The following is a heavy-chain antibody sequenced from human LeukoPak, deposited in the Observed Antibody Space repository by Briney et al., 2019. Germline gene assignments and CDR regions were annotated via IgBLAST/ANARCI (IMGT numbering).Heavy chain of an antibody. Sequence: SETLSLTCTVSGGSISSSSYYWGWICQPPGKGLEWIGSIYYSGSTYYNPSLKSRVTISVDTSKNQFSLKLSSVTAADTAVYYCATRTTYCSSTSCFLSPPDYWSQGTLVTVSS. CDR2: IYYSGST. CDR3: ATRTTYCSSTSCFLSPPDY. CDR1: GGSISSSSYY. D-gene: IGHD2-2*01. V-gene: IGHV4-39*01. J-gene: IGHJ4*02.